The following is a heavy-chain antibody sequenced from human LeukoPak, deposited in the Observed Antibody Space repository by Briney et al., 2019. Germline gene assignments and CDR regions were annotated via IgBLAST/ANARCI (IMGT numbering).Heavy chain of an antibody. CDR3: AKDTNSGWSYFDY. CDR2: IRYDGSNE. Sequence: PGGSLRLSCAASGFIFSNYGMHWVRQAPGKGLEWVAFIRYDGSNEYYADSVKGRFTISRDNSKNTMCLQMNSLRAEDTAVYYCAKDTNSGWSYFDYWGQGTLVTVSS. D-gene: IGHD6-19*01. V-gene: IGHV3-30*02. CDR1: GFIFSNYG. J-gene: IGHJ4*02.